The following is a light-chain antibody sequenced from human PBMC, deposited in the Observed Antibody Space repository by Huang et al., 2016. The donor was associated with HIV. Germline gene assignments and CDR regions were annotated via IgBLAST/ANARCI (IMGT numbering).Light chain of an antibody. V-gene: IGKV3-15*01. Sequence: EIEMTQSPATLSVSPGERATLSCRASHSVESDLAWYQQKPGLAPRRLIYDASTRATGISAKFNGTGSGTEFSLSITNLQSEDFAVYYCQQYNDWPPLTFGGGTKVEI. CDR1: HSVESD. CDR3: QQYNDWPPLT. J-gene: IGKJ4*01. CDR2: DAS.